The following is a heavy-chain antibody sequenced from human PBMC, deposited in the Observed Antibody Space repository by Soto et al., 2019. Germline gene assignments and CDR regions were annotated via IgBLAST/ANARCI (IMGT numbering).Heavy chain of an antibody. CDR1: GGSISSSYW. V-gene: IGHV4-4*02. Sequence: QVQLQESGPGLVTPSGTLSLTCAVSGGSISSSYWWNWVRQPPGKGLEWIGKIYHSGSTNYNPSLNNRVTISVDKSNNQFSLRLSSVTAADTAVYFCVTSLNYDFWRDGGRHYYFDYWGQGTLVTVSS. J-gene: IGHJ4*02. CDR3: VTSLNYDFWRDGGRHYYFDY. CDR2: IYHSGST. D-gene: IGHD3-3*01.